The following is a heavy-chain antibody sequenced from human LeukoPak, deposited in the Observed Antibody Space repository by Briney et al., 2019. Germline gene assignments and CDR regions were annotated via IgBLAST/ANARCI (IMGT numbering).Heavy chain of an antibody. V-gene: IGHV4-59*01. Sequence: SETLSLTCTVSGGSISSYYWSWFRQPPGKGLEWIGYIYYSGSTNDNPSLKSRVTISVDTSKNQFSLKLSSVTAADTAVYYCARDGSSWFYFDYWGQGTLVTVSS. CDR3: ARDGSSWFYFDY. CDR1: GGSISSYY. CDR2: IYYSGST. J-gene: IGHJ4*02. D-gene: IGHD6-13*01.